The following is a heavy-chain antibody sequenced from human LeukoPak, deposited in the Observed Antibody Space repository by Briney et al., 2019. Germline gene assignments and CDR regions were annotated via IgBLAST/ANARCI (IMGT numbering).Heavy chain of an antibody. CDR1: GITFSSYG. CDR2: ISSSGSTK. D-gene: IGHD5-24*01. V-gene: IGHV3-48*04. Sequence: GGSLRLSCGASGITFSSYGMNWVRQAPGKGLEWVSYISSSGSTKYYADSVKGRFTISRDNARNSLYLQMNSLRADDTAVYYCARGERWLLPPTDYWGQGTLVTVSS. J-gene: IGHJ4*02. CDR3: ARGERWLLPPTDY.